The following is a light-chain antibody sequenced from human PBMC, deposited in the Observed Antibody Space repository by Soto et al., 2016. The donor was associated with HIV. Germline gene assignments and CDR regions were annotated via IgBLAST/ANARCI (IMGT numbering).Light chain of an antibody. CDR3: QVWDRSRDHPNWV. CDR1: NIGSKS. Sequence: SYELTQAPSVSVAPGKTARISCGGINIGSKSVQWYQQQPGQAPVLVVYDDSDRPSGIPERFSGSNSGNTATLTISRVEAGDEADYYCQVWDRSRDHPNWVFGGGTKLTI. J-gene: IGLJ3*02. V-gene: IGLV3-21*03. CDR2: DDS.